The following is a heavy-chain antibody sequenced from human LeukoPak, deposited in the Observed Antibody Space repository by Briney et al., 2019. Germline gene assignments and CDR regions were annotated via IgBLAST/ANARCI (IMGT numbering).Heavy chain of an antibody. Sequence: AGESLKISCKASGXRFDNNWIGWVRQMPGKGLEWMEIIYPGDSDTRYSPSFQGQVTISADKSINTAYLQWSSLKASDTAMYYCARVLSGDSDYWGQGTPVTVSS. V-gene: IGHV5-51*01. J-gene: IGHJ4*02. D-gene: IGHD7-27*01. CDR1: GXRFDNNW. CDR3: ARVLSGDSDY. CDR2: IYPGDSDT.